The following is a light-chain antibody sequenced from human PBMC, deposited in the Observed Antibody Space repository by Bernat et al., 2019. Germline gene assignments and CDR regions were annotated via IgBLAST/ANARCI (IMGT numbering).Light chain of an antibody. CDR1: QSVSSN. Sequence: EIVMTQPPATLSVSPGERATLSCRASQSVSSNLAWYQQKPGQAPRLLIYGASTRATGIPARFSGSGSGTEFTLTISSLQSEDFAVYYCQQYNNWHQTFGQGTKVEIK. V-gene: IGKV3-15*01. CDR3: QQYNNWHQT. CDR2: GAS. J-gene: IGKJ1*01.